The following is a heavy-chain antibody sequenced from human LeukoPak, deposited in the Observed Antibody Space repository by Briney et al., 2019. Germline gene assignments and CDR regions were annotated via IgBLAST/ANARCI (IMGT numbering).Heavy chain of an antibody. CDR1: GFTFNRYD. J-gene: IGHJ4*02. CDR3: AKDLPDTAMISHYFDY. Sequence: PGGSLRLSCEASGFTFNRYDISWVRQAPGKGLEWVSGISGSGGSTYYADSVKGRFTISRDNSKNTLYLQMNSLRAEDTAVYYCAKDLPDTAMISHYFDYWGQGALVTVSS. D-gene: IGHD5-18*01. CDR2: ISGSGGST. V-gene: IGHV3-23*01.